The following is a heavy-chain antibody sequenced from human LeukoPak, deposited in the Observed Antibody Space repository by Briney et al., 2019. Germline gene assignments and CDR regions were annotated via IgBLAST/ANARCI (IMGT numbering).Heavy chain of an antibody. V-gene: IGHV3-30-3*01. Sequence: GRSLRLSCAASGFTFSSYAMHWVRQAPGKGLEWVAVISYDGSNKYYADSVKGRFTISRDNSKNTLYLQMNSLRAEDTAVYYCAREPDVYDSIRLGFDIWGQGTMVTVSS. CDR1: GFTFSSYA. J-gene: IGHJ3*02. D-gene: IGHD3-22*01. CDR3: AREPDVYDSIRLGFDI. CDR2: ISYDGSNK.